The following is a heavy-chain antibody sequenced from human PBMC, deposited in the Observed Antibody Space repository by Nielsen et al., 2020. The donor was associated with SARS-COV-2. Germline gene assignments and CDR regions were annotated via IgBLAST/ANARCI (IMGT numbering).Heavy chain of an antibody. CDR3: AGGFPPTGRMFAF. CDR2: VDPGGGT. V-gene: IGHV4-34*01. D-gene: IGHD2-8*02. Sequence: GSLRLSCTVYSGSFSEYYWNWIRQSPGKGLEWIGKVDPGGGTNYIPSLKSRVSISLGTSKNQFSLKLNSVTAADTALYYCAGGFPPTGRMFAFWGQGTRVTVSS. CDR1: SGSFSEYY. J-gene: IGHJ4*02.